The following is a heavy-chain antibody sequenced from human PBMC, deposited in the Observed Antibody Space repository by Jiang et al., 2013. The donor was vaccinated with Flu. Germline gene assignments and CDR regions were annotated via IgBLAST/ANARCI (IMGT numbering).Heavy chain of an antibody. V-gene: IGHV4-34*01. D-gene: IGHD6-6*01. CDR1: GGSFSGYY. J-gene: IGHJ3*02. CDR2: INHSGST. CDR3: ARGRLPRIAARNDAFDI. Sequence: LLKPSETLSLTCAVYGGSFSGYYWSWIRQPPGKGLEWIGEINHSGSTNYNPSLKSRVTISVDTSKNQFSLKLSSVTAADTAVYYCARGRLPRIAARNDAFDIWGQGDNGHRLF.